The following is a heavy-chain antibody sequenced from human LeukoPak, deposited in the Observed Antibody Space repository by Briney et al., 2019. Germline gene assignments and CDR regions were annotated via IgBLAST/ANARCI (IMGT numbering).Heavy chain of an antibody. Sequence: SETLSLTRSVSGGSFRNYYGSWIRQPPGKGLEWIGYIYYTESTKYNPSLKSRVTISVDTSKNQFSLKLSSVTAADTAVYYCARGPSPSITMESDCWGQGILATVSS. CDR1: GGSFRNYY. J-gene: IGHJ4*02. V-gene: IGHV4-59*01. CDR3: ARGPSPSITMESDC. D-gene: IGHD3-10*01. CDR2: IYYTEST.